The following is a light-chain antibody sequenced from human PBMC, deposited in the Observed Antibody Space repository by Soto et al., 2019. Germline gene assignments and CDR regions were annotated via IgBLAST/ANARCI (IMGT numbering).Light chain of an antibody. J-gene: IGLJ2*01. Sequence: QSALTQPPSASGSPGQSVTISCTGTSSDVGGYNYVSWYQQHPGKAPKLMIYEVTKRPSGVPDRFSGSKSGNTASLTVSGLQAEDESDYCCSSYAASNVLFGGGTKLTVL. CDR3: SSYAASNVL. CDR2: EVT. V-gene: IGLV2-8*01. CDR1: SSDVGGYNY.